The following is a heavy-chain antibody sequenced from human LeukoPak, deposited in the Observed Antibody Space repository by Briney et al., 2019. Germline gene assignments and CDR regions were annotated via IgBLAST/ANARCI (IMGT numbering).Heavy chain of an antibody. D-gene: IGHD2-21*02. CDR2: VYHSGST. V-gene: IGHV4-38-2*02. Sequence: SETLSLTCTVSGYSISSDYYWGWVRQPPGKGLEWIGSVYHSGSTYYNPSLKSRVTISVDTSKNQFSLKLNSVTAADTAVYYCARDLARFGLIVVVTRRGGFDYWGQGTLVTVSS. CDR1: GYSISSDYY. CDR3: ARDLARFGLIVVVTRRGGFDY. J-gene: IGHJ4*02.